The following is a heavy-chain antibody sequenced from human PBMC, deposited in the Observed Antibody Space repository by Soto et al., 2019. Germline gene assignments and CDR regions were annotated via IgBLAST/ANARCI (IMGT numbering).Heavy chain of an antibody. CDR3: ARAAEYCSAGTCYGLRFDP. V-gene: IGHV3-66*01. D-gene: IGHD2-15*01. J-gene: IGHJ5*02. Sequence: EVQLAESGGGLVQPGGSLRLSCAASGVTVSSSYMSWVRQAPGKGLEWVSVIFRGGSTYYADSVKGRFTISRDNSKNTLYLQMSSLRVEDTAVYYCARAAEYCSAGTCYGLRFDPWGQGTLVTVSS. CDR1: GVTVSSSY. CDR2: IFRGGST.